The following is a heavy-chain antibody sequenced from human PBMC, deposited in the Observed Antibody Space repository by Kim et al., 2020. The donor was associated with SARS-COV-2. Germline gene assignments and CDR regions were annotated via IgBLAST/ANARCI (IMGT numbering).Heavy chain of an antibody. CDR2: INHSGRT. CDR3: ARGSAGSTVSASSYYFLDV. Sequence: SETLSLTCAVYGGSFSSFYWSWIRQPPGKGLEWIGEINHSGRTTYNPSLESRVTLSVDTSKNQFSLKLKTLSAADAAVYYCARGSAGSTVSASSYYFLDVWGKGTTVTVSS. V-gene: IGHV4-34*01. D-gene: IGHD4-17*01. CDR1: GGSFSSFY. J-gene: IGHJ6*03.